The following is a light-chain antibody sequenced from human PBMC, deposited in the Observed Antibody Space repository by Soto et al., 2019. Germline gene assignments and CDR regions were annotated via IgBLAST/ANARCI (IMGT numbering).Light chain of an antibody. J-gene: IGLJ2*01. V-gene: IGLV3-1*01. CDR3: QVWDSNTKSET. Sequence: SYELTQPPSISVSPGQTASITCSGDKLGDKYACWYQQKPGQSPVLLIYQDTKRPSGIPERFSGSNSGTTATLTISGTQAIDEADYYCQVWDSNTKSETFGGGTKVTVL. CDR1: KLGDKY. CDR2: QDT.